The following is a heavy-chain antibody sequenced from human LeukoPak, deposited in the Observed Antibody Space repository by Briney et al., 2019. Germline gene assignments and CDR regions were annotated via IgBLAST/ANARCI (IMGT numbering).Heavy chain of an antibody. V-gene: IGHV3-30*02. CDR3: AKLHYYGSGSRGDY. Sequence: GGSLRLSCAASGFTFSSYGMHWVRQAPGKGLEWVAFIRYDGSNKYYADSVKGRFTISRDNSKNTLYLQMNSLRAEDTAVYYCAKLHYYGSGSRGDYWGQGTLVTVSS. J-gene: IGHJ4*02. CDR2: IRYDGSNK. CDR1: GFTFSSYG. D-gene: IGHD3-10*01.